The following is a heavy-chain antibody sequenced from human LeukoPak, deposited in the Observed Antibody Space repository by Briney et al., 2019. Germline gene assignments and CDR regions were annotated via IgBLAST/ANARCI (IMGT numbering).Heavy chain of an antibody. D-gene: IGHD4-11*01. CDR2: IDPSDSYT. CDR3: ARTDGYSNYFWD. CDR1: GYSFTSYW. Sequence: GESLRISCKGSGYSFTSYWISWVRQMPGKGLEWMGRIDPSDSYTNYSPSFQGHVTISADKSISTAYLQWSSLKASDTAMHYCARTDGYSNYFWDWGQGTLVTVSS. V-gene: IGHV5-10-1*01. J-gene: IGHJ4*02.